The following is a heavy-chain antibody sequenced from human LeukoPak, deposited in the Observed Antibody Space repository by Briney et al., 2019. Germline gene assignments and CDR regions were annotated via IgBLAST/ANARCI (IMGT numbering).Heavy chain of an antibody. J-gene: IGHJ4*02. CDR2: IYHSGST. CDR3: ARGGSSSWYYFDY. CDR1: GGSISSSNW. V-gene: IGHV4-4*02. Sequence: NPSETPSLTCAVSGGSISSSNWWSWVRQPPGKGLEWIGEIYHSGSTNYNPSLKSRVTISVDKSKNQFSLKLSSVTAADTAVYYCARGGSSSWYYFDYWGQGTLVTVSS. D-gene: IGHD6-13*01.